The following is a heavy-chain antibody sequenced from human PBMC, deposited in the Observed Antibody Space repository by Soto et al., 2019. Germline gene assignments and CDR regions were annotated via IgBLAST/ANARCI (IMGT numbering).Heavy chain of an antibody. D-gene: IGHD2-15*01. J-gene: IGHJ5*02. CDR3: ATEISVVAATATGAPWFDP. Sequence: GGSLRLSCAASGFTFSSYGMHWVRQAPGKGLEWVAVISYDGSNKYYADSVKGRFTIYRDNSKNTLYLQMNSLRAEDTAVYYCATEISVVAATATGAPWFDPWGQGTLVTVSS. CDR2: ISYDGSNK. V-gene: IGHV3-30*03. CDR1: GFTFSSYG.